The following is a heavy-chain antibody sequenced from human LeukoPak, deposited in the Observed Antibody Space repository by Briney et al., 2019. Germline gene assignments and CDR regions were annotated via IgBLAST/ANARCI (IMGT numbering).Heavy chain of an antibody. J-gene: IGHJ4*02. Sequence: GGSLRLSCAASGFTFSSYSMNWVRQAPGKGLEWVSYISSSSSTIYYADSVKGRFTISRDNAKNSLYLQMNSLRAEDTAVYYCARRRSGSYPGFDYWGQGTLVAVSS. CDR1: GFTFSSYS. CDR3: ARRRSGSYPGFDY. D-gene: IGHD1-26*01. V-gene: IGHV3-48*04. CDR2: ISSSSSTI.